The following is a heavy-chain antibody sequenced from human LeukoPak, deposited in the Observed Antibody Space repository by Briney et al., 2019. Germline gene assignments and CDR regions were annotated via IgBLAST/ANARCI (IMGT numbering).Heavy chain of an antibody. D-gene: IGHD3-22*01. J-gene: IGHJ4*02. CDR1: GGTFSSYA. CDR2: IIPIFGTT. CDR3: AVHDSSGRLDY. Sequence: ASVKVSCKASGGTFSSYAISWVRQAPGQGLEWMRRIIPIFGTTNYAQKFQGRVTITTDESTSTAYMELSSLRSEDTAVYYCAVHDSSGRLDYWGQGTLVTVSS. V-gene: IGHV1-69*05.